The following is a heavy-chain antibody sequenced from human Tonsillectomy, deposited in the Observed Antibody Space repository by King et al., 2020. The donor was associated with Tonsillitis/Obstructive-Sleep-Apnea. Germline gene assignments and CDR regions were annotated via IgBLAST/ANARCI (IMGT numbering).Heavy chain of an antibody. J-gene: IGHJ3*02. CDR3: AREHDYGDYGAFDI. CDR1: GGSISSYY. V-gene: IGHV4-59*01. CDR2: IYYSGST. D-gene: IGHD4-17*01. Sequence: VQLQESGPGLVKPSETLSLTCTVSGGSISSYYWSWIRQPPGKGLEWIGYIYYSGSTKYNPSLKSRVTISVDTSKNQVPLKLSSVTAADTAVYYCAREHDYGDYGAFDIWGQGTMVTVPS.